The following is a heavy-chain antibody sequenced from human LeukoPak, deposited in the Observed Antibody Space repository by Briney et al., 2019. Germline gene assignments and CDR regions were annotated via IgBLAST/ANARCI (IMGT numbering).Heavy chain of an antibody. Sequence: GGSLRLSCAASGFTFSKYAMSWVRQVPEKGLEWVSGISGSGGSTYYADSVKGRFTISRDNSKNTLHLQMNSLRAEDTALYYCAEWNSVYWCFDLWGRGTLVTVSS. CDR1: GFTFSKYA. D-gene: IGHD1-1*01. CDR3: AEWNSVYWCFDL. V-gene: IGHV3-23*01. CDR2: ISGSGGST. J-gene: IGHJ2*01.